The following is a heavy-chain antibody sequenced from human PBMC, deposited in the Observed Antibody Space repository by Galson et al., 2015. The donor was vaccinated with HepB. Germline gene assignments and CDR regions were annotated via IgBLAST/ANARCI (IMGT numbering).Heavy chain of an antibody. CDR1: GGTFSSYA. D-gene: IGHD2-21*02. Sequence: SVKVSCKASGGTFSSYAISWVRQAPGQGLEWMGRIIPILGIANYAQKFQGRVTITADKSTSTAYMELSSLRSEDTAVYYCARGGDLRGTLPQDAFDIWGQGTMVTVSS. J-gene: IGHJ3*02. CDR2: IIPILGIA. CDR3: ARGGDLRGTLPQDAFDI. V-gene: IGHV1-69*04.